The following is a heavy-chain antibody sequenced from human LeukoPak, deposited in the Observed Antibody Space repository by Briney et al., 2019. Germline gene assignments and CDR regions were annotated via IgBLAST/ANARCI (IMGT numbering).Heavy chain of an antibody. D-gene: IGHD3-9*01. V-gene: IGHV3-7*01. J-gene: IGHJ4*02. CDR1: GLTFSRHW. CDR3: ASRPPTGYAYLGVFDY. Sequence: GGSLRLSCAASGLTFSRHWMSWVRQAPGKGLEWVANIKPDGSEKYYVDSVRGRFTISRDNSRSSLYLQMNNLGAGDTALYYCASRPPTGYAYLGVFDYWGQGTLVTVSS. CDR2: IKPDGSEK.